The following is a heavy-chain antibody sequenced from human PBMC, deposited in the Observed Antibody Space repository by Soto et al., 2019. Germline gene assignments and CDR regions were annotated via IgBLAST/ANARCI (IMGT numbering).Heavy chain of an antibody. V-gene: IGHV3-66*01. Sequence: GGSLRLSCAASGFTVSSNYMSWVRQAPGKGLEWVSVIYSGGSTYYADSVKGRFTISRDNSKNTLYLQMNSLRAEDTAVYYCAKGIAAAASLVLLVSPFDCWGQGTLVTVSS. CDR3: AKGIAAAASLVLLVSPFDC. J-gene: IGHJ4*02. D-gene: IGHD6-13*01. CDR1: GFTVSSNY. CDR2: IYSGGST.